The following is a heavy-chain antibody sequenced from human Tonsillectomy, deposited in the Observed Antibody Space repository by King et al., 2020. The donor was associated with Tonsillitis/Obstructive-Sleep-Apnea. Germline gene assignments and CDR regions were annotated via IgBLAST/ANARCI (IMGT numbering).Heavy chain of an antibody. D-gene: IGHD2-15*01. CDR3: ARLTFCCSGGSCYPDAFDI. Sequence: QLVQSGTEVKKPGESLKISCEGSGYSFTIYWIGWVRQMPGEGLEWMGIISPGGSDTKYSPSFQGRVSISADKSTNTAYLQWTSLKASDTAIYYCARLTFCCSGGSCYPDAFDIWGQGTMVTVSS. CDR2: ISPGGSDT. V-gene: IGHV5-51*01. J-gene: IGHJ3*02. CDR1: GYSFTIYW.